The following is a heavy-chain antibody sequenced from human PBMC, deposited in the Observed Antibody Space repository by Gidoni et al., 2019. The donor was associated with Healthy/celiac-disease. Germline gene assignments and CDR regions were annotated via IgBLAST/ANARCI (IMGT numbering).Heavy chain of an antibody. V-gene: IGHV3-30-3*01. J-gene: IGHJ5*02. CDR1: GFTFSSYA. Sequence: QVQLVESGGGVVQPGRSLRLSCAASGFTFSSYAMHWVRQAPGKGLEWVAVISYDGSNKYYADSVKGRFTISRDNSKNTLYLQMNSLRPEDTAVYYCARALVVSGYDFRGWFDPWGQGTLVTVSS. CDR3: ARALVVSGYDFRGWFDP. D-gene: IGHD5-12*01. CDR2: ISYDGSNK.